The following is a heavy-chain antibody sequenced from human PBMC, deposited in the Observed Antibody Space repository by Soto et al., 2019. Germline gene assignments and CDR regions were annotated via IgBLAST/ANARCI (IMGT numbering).Heavy chain of an antibody. V-gene: IGHV1-69*13. Sequence: GASVKVSCKSSGGTFSSYAISWVRQAPGQGLEWMGGIIPIFGTANYAQKFQGRVTITADESTSTAYMELSSLRSEDTAVYYCARDFIRPAARTDVWGQGTTVTVSS. CDR2: IIPIFGTA. CDR3: ARDFIRPAARTDV. J-gene: IGHJ6*02. D-gene: IGHD2-2*01. CDR1: GGTFSSYA.